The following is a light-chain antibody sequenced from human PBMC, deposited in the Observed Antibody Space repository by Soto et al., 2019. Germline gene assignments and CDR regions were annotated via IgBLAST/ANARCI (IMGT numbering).Light chain of an antibody. V-gene: IGKV3-20*01. CDR1: QSVADN. J-gene: IGKJ4*01. CDR2: GAS. CDR3: QQYGSSPLT. Sequence: EVVMTQSPATLSVSPGERVTLSCRSSQSVADNLAWFQQKPGQGPRLLIFGASTRATGIPDRFSGSGSGADFTLIISRLEPEDFAVYYCQQYGSSPLTFGGGTKVDIK.